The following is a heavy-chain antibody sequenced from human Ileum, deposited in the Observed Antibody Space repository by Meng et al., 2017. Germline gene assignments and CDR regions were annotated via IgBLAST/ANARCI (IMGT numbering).Heavy chain of an antibody. CDR3: VRHGGKYFDS. Sequence: QVTLQESGPGMVGPSGTLSLTCTVSGGSISSSFYWSWVRQSPGKGLEWIGQIYLAGSPNYNPSLESRVTISVDKSKNQFSLRLTSVTAADTAIFYCVRHGGKYFDSWGQGTLVTVSS. J-gene: IGHJ4*02. CDR2: IYLAGSP. D-gene: IGHD2-15*01. CDR1: GGSISSSFY. V-gene: IGHV4-4*02.